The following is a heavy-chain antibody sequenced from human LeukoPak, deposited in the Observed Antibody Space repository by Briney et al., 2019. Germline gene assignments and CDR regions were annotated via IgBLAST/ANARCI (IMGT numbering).Heavy chain of an antibody. V-gene: IGHV3-7*01. CDR1: GFSVSAYW. D-gene: IGHD6-13*01. Sequence: GGSLRLSCAASGFSVSAYWMSWVRQAPGKGLEWVANINEAGSEKPYVDSVKGRFTISRDNAKNSLYLEMNSLRAEDTAVHYRGRWGVEAGIDDWGQGTLVIVSS. CDR2: INEAGSEK. CDR3: GRWGVEAGIDD. J-gene: IGHJ4*02.